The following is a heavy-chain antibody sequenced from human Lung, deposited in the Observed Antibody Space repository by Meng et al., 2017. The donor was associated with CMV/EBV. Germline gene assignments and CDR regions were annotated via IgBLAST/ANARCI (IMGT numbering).Heavy chain of an antibody. CDR1: GGSISSGGFY. D-gene: IGHD4-17*01. J-gene: IGHJ5*02. V-gene: IGHV4-31*03. Sequence: QGQLQESGRRLVNPAQTLSLTCTVSGGSISSGGFYWSWIRQHPGKGLEWIGYIYYSGSTYYNPSLRSRVAISIDTSKNQFSLKLTSVTAADTAVYFCARTNYGDYNWFDPWGQGTLVTVSS. CDR3: ARTNYGDYNWFDP. CDR2: IYYSGST.